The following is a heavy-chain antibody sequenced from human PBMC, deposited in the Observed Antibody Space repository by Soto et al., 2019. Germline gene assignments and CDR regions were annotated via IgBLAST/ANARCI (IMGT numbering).Heavy chain of an antibody. CDR3: AKMRGSKMGDWCFDC. CDR2: LNGNGVAT. J-gene: IGHJ2*01. V-gene: IGHV3-23*01. D-gene: IGHD2-8*01. Sequence: EVQLLESGGGSIQPGGSLRLSCAASGFTFSNYAMSWVRQAPGKGLEWVSALNGNGVATFYADSVKGRFTISRDNSKNTLYVQMNNLRDEDTAVYFCAKMRGSKMGDWCFDCWGRGTLVTVSS. CDR1: GFTFSNYA.